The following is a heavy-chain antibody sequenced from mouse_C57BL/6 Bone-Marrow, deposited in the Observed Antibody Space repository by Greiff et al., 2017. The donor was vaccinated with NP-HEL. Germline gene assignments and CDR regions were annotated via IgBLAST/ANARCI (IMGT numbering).Heavy chain of an antibody. CDR2: IYPRSGNT. D-gene: IGHD2-3*01. CDR1: GYTFTSYG. J-gene: IGHJ3*01. Sequence: VQLQQSGAELARPGASVKLSCKASGYTFTSYGISWVKQRTGQGLEWIGEIYPRSGNTYYNEKFKGKATLTADKSPSTAYMELRSLTSEDSAVYFCAREEIYDGYYFAYWGQGTLVTVSA. V-gene: IGHV1-81*01. CDR3: AREEIYDGYYFAY.